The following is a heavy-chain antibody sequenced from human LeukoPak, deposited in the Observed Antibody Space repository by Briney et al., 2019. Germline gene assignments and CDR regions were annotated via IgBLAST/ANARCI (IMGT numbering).Heavy chain of an antibody. Sequence: ASVKVSCKASGYTFTSYGISWVRQAPGQGLEWMGWISPYNGNTNYAQKLQGRVTMTTDTSTSTAYMELRSLRSDDTAVYYCARDGQGTSGWYSYYYYYYMDVWGKGTTVTISS. CDR1: GYTFTSYG. V-gene: IGHV1-18*01. CDR2: ISPYNGNT. D-gene: IGHD6-19*01. J-gene: IGHJ6*03. CDR3: ARDGQGTSGWYSYYYYYYMDV.